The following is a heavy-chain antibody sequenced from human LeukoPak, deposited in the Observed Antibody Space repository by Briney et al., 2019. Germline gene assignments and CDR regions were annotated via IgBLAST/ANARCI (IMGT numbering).Heavy chain of an antibody. J-gene: IGHJ3*02. D-gene: IGHD5-12*01. CDR3: ARGGVALRAFDI. Sequence: PSETLSLTCAVSGYSISSGYYWGWIRQPAGKRLEWIGSIYHSGSTYYNPSLKSRVTISVDTSKNQFSLKLSSVAAADTAVYYCARGGVALRAFDIWGQGTMVTVSS. V-gene: IGHV4-38-2*01. CDR2: IYHSGST. CDR1: GYSISSGYY.